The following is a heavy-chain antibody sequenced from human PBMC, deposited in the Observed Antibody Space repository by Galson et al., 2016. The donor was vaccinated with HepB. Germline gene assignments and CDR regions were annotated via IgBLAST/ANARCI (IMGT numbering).Heavy chain of an antibody. CDR3: SKAGIIYSNYVKNWFDS. D-gene: IGHD4-11*01. Sequence: SLRLSCAASGFTSGDYTMLWIRQAPGKGLEWVSLITWDGATTDYADSVKGRFTISRDNSKNSLYLQVNSLRAEDTALYYCSKAGIIYSNYVKNWFDSWGQGTLVTVSS. V-gene: IGHV3-43*01. J-gene: IGHJ5*01. CDR1: GFTSGDYT. CDR2: ITWDGATT.